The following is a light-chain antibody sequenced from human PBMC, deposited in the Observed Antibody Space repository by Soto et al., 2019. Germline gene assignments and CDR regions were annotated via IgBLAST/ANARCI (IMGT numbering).Light chain of an antibody. CDR2: DVT. CDR3: SSYTSSNTYV. Sequence: QSALTQPASVSGSPGQWTTISCTGTSSDVGGYNYVSWYQHHPGKAPKLMIYDVTNRPSGVSSRFSGSKSGNTASLTISGLQTEDEADYYCSSYTSSNTYVFGTGTKLTVL. V-gene: IGLV2-14*03. J-gene: IGLJ1*01. CDR1: SSDVGGYNY.